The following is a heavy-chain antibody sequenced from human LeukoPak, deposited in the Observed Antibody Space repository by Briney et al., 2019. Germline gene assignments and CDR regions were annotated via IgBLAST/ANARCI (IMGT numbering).Heavy chain of an antibody. Sequence: SETLSLTCSVSGGSISSSSSYWGWIRQPPGKGLEWIGSIYYSGSSFDNPALKGRVTISVDTSKNQFSLKLSSVTAADTAVYYCARHRSGWLQSSFDYWGQGTLVTVSS. CDR3: ARHRSGWLQSSFDY. V-gene: IGHV4-39*01. CDR2: IYYSGSS. CDR1: GGSISSSSSY. J-gene: IGHJ4*02. D-gene: IGHD5-24*01.